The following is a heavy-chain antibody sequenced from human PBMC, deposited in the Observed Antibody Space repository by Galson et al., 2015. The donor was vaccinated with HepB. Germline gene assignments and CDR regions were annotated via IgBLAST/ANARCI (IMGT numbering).Heavy chain of an antibody. J-gene: IGHJ3*02. Sequence: SVKVSCKASGGTFSSYAISWVRQAPGQGLEWMGGIIPIFGTANYAQKFQGRVTITADKSTSTAYMELSRLRSDDTAVFYCARGGLAWSGDLDAFDIWGQGTMVTVSS. V-gene: IGHV1-69*06. CDR2: IIPIFGTA. D-gene: IGHD3-3*01. CDR3: ARGGLAWSGDLDAFDI. CDR1: GGTFSSYA.